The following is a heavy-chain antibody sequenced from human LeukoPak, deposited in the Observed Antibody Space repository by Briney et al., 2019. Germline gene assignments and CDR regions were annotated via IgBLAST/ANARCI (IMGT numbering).Heavy chain of an antibody. Sequence: GGSLRLSCAASGFTFSSYEMNWVRQAPGKGLEWVSSINPTSTSIYYADAVKGRFTISRDNAKSSLYLQMNSLRAEDTARYYCVRLRRNSDRSGYYYFYNYRGQGIQVTVSS. CDR1: GFTFSSYE. J-gene: IGHJ4*02. D-gene: IGHD3-22*01. CDR3: VRLRRNSDRSGYYYFYNY. CDR2: INPTSTSI. V-gene: IGHV3-21*01.